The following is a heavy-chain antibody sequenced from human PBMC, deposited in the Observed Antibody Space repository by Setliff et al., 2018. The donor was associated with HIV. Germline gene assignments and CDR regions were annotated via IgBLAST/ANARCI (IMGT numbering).Heavy chain of an antibody. J-gene: IGHJ4*02. CDR3: ARGRVLEWLLNH. D-gene: IGHD3-3*01. V-gene: IGHV3-48*03. CDR1: GFTFSGYE. Sequence: PGGSLRLSCAASGFTFSGYEMNWVRQAPGKGLEWVSYISSSGSTIYYADSVKGRFTISRDNAKNSLYLQMNSLRAEDTAVDYCARGRVLEWLLNHWGQGTRVTVSS. CDR2: ISSSGSTI.